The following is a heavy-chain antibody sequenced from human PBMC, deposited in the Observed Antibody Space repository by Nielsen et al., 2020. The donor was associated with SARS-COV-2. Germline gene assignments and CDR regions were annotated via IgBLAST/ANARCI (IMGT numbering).Heavy chain of an antibody. V-gene: IGHV3-30-3*01. CDR2: ISYDGSNK. J-gene: IGHJ5*02. CDR1: GFTFSSYA. Sequence: GGSLRLSCAASGFTFSSYAMHWVRQAPGKGLEWVAVISYDGSNKYYADSVKGRFTTSRDNSKNTLYLQMNSLRAEDTAVYYCARSNSGSYYGWFDPWGQGTLVTVSS. CDR3: ARSNSGSYYGWFDP. D-gene: IGHD1-26*01.